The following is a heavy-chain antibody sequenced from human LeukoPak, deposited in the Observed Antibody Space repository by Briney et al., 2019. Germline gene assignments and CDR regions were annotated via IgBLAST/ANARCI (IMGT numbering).Heavy chain of an antibody. D-gene: IGHD5-12*01. CDR3: ASDNSGYDFNYFDY. J-gene: IGHJ4*02. CDR2: VYYSGTT. CDR1: GGSISSSTYY. Sequence: SETLSLTCSVSGGSISSSTYYWGWIRQPPGKGLEWIGSVYYSGTTTYNPSLESRVTISVDTSKNQFSLKLSSVTAADTAVYYCASDNSGYDFNYFDYWGQGTLVTVSS. V-gene: IGHV4-39*07.